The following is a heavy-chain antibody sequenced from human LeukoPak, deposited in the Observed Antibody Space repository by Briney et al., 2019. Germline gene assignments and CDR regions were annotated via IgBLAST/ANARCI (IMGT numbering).Heavy chain of an antibody. Sequence: ASVKVSCKASGYTFTSYGISWVRQAPGQGLEWMGWISAYNGNTNYAQKLQGRVTMTTDTSTSTAYMELRSLRSDDTAVYYCARDGGGVQWPPHFDYWGQGTLVTVSS. V-gene: IGHV1-18*04. CDR1: GYTFTSYG. CDR2: ISAYNGNT. J-gene: IGHJ4*02. CDR3: ARDGGGVQWPPHFDY. D-gene: IGHD6-19*01.